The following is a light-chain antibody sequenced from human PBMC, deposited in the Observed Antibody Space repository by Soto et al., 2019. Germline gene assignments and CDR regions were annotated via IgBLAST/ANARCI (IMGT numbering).Light chain of an antibody. CDR2: NNN. Sequence: QSVLTQSPSASGTPGQRVTISCSGSNSNIRRKTVDWYQQVAGTAPKLLIYNNNRRPSGVPDRFSGSKSGTSASLAISGLQSEDEADYYCAAWDDTLNGRYVFGTGTKVTVL. CDR3: AAWDDTLNGRYV. CDR1: NSNIRRKT. V-gene: IGLV1-44*01. J-gene: IGLJ1*01.